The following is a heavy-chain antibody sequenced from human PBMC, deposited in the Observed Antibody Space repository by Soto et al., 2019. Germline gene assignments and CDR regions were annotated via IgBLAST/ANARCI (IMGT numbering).Heavy chain of an antibody. CDR2: FDPEDGET. Sequence: ASVKVSCKVSGYTLTELSMHRVRQAPGKGLEWMGGFDPEDGETIYAQKFQGRVTMTEDTSTDTAYMELSSLRSEDTAVYYCATRALITMVRGVTRRPYYYYYGMDVWGQGTTVTVSS. CDR3: ATRALITMVRGVTRRPYYYYYGMDV. CDR1: GYTLTELS. D-gene: IGHD3-10*01. J-gene: IGHJ6*02. V-gene: IGHV1-24*01.